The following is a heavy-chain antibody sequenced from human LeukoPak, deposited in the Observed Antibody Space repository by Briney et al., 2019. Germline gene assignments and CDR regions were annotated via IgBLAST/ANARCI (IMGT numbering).Heavy chain of an antibody. J-gene: IGHJ4*02. Sequence: SVKVSCKASGYTFTSFFMHWVRQAPGQGLEWMGIIDPRGGSATSAQRFQGRLTVTRDTSTSTVYMELSSLTSEDTAVYYCARDYHGSGSLTTFDSWGQGTLVTVSS. CDR3: ARDYHGSGSLTTFDS. CDR2: IDPRGGSA. CDR1: GYTFTSFF. V-gene: IGHV1-46*01. D-gene: IGHD3-10*01.